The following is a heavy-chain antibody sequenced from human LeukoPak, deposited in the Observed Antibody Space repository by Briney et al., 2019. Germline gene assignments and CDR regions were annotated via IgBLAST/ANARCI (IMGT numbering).Heavy chain of an antibody. CDR1: GFTFSDYA. D-gene: IGHD3-22*01. CDR2: TSGSGGST. V-gene: IGHV3-23*01. J-gene: IGHJ4*02. Sequence: GGSLRLSCAASGFTFSDYAMSWVRQAPGRGLEWVSATSGSGGSTYYADSVKGRCTVSRDSSKNTLYLQMNSLRAEDTAVYYCAKDHPFDYYYDSSGYFLYWGQGTLVTVSS. CDR3: AKDHPFDYYYDSSGYFLY.